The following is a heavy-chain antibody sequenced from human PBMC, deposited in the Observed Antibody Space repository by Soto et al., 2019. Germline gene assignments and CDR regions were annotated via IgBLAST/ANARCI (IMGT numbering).Heavy chain of an antibody. CDR3: ARDIQPYYDFLSGYTSLGLGFAP. V-gene: IGHV3-30-3*01. D-gene: IGHD3-3*01. J-gene: IGHJ5*02. CDR2: ISYDGSNK. Sequence: QVQLVESGGGVVQPGRSLRLSCAASGFTFSSYAMHWVRQAPGKGLEGVAVISYDGSNKYYADSVKGRFTISRDNSKNTLYLQMNSLSAEDTAVYYCARDIQPYYDFLSGYTSLGLGFAPWGQGTLVTVSS. CDR1: GFTFSSYA.